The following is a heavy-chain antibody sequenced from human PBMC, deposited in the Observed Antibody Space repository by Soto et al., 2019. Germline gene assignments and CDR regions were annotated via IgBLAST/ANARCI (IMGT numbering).Heavy chain of an antibody. V-gene: IGHV1-18*01. D-gene: IGHD6-19*01. J-gene: IGHJ4*02. CDR1: GYNFTTYG. Sequence: QVQLVQSGAEVKKPGASVKVSCKTSGYNFTTYGVSWVRQAPGQGLEWMGWIRGHKGHTNYAQTFQGRVTMTTDTSTPTAYMELRSLRSDDTAVYYCARYQPYSTGYYYFEHWGQGTLAIVTS. CDR2: IRGHKGHT. CDR3: ARYQPYSTGYYYFEH.